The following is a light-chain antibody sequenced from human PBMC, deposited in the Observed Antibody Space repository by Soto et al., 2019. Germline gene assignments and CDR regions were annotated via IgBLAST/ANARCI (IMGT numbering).Light chain of an antibody. Sequence: QSALTQPPSVSGSPGQSVTISCTGTRSDVCAYNYVSWYQQHPGKAPKLMICDVSQRPSGVPDRFSGSKSGNTASLTISGLQAEDEADFCCSYAGGYTHYVFGTGTKLTVL. J-gene: IGLJ1*01. CDR3: CSYAGGYTHYV. CDR1: RSDVCAYNY. V-gene: IGLV2-11*01. CDR2: DVS.